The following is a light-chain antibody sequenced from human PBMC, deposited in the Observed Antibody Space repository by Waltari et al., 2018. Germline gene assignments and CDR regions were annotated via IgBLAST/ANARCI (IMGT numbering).Light chain of an antibody. CDR3: QNHERLPAT. Sequence: ELLLTQSPGTLSFSPGERATLSCRASQSFGKYLVWYQQKPGQAPRLLMYEASRRATGIPDRFSGSGSGTDFSLTISRLEPEDFAVYYCQNHERLPATFGQGTKVEIK. J-gene: IGKJ1*01. V-gene: IGKV3-20*01. CDR1: QSFGKY. CDR2: EAS.